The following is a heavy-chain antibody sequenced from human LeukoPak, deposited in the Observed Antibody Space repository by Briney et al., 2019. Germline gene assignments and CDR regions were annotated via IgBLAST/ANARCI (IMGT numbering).Heavy chain of an antibody. D-gene: IGHD4-17*01. Sequence: GGSLRLSCAASGLTFSSYAMSWVRQAPGKGLEWVSAISGSGGRAYYADSVKGRFTISRDNSKNTLYLQMNSLRAEDTAVYYCAKDSVNTVTCCSDYWGQGTLVTVSS. V-gene: IGHV3-23*01. CDR3: AKDSVNTVTCCSDY. CDR1: GLTFSSYA. J-gene: IGHJ4*02. CDR2: ISGSGGRA.